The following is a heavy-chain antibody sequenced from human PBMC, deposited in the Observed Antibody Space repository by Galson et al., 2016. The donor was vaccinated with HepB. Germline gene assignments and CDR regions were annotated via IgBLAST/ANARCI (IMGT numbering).Heavy chain of an antibody. J-gene: IGHJ4*02. V-gene: IGHV5-51*01. CDR1: GYKFINYW. CDR2: IYPGDSYT. CDR3: VRLRSSSLYVPLGY. Sequence: QSGAEGKKPGESLKISCKANGYKFINYWIGWARQTPGTGLEWMGSIYPGDSYTRYSPYLQGQVTISADKSISTAYLQWSSLKASDTAVYYCVRLRSSSLYVPLGYWGLGTVVIVS. D-gene: IGHD6-13*01.